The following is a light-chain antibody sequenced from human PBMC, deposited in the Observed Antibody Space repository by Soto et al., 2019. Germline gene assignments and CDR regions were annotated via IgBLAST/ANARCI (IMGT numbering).Light chain of an antibody. CDR3: HQFGSSPQT. CDR2: GAS. CDR1: QSFSSNF. J-gene: IGKJ1*01. V-gene: IGKV3-20*01. Sequence: EIVLTQSPGTLSLSPGERATLSCRASQSFSSNFLTWYQQKPGQAPRLLMYGASRRATGIPDRFSGSGSGTDFTLTISRLEPEDFAVYYCHQFGSSPQTFGQGTKVDIK.